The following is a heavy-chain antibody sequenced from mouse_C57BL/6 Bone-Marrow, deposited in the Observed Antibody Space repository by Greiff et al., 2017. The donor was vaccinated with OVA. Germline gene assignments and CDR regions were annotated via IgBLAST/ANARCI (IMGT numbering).Heavy chain of an antibody. J-gene: IGHJ2*01. CDR1: GYTFTSYW. CDR2: IYPGSGST. CDR3: ARAGNYYGSSSYFDY. D-gene: IGHD1-1*01. Sequence: QVQLQQPGAELVKPGASVKMSCKASGYTFTSYWITWVKQRPGQGLEWIGDIYPGSGSTNYNEKFKSKATLTVDTSSSTAYMQLSSLTSEDSAVYYCARAGNYYGSSSYFDYWGQGTTLTVSS. V-gene: IGHV1-55*01.